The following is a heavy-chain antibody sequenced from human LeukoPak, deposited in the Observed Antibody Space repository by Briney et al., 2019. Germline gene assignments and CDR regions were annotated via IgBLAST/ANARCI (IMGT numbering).Heavy chain of an antibody. CDR2: IYSNGTT. Sequence: PSETLSLTCTVPDGSISSYTWTWIRQPAGKGLEWIGRIYSNGTTIYNPSLKSRVTMSVDTSKNQFSLNLSSVTAADTAIYYCARNYPEWSHLRYFHYYYMDVWSKGTTVTVS. J-gene: IGHJ6*03. CDR1: DGSISSYT. CDR3: ARNYPEWSHLRYFHYYYMDV. D-gene: IGHD3-3*01. V-gene: IGHV4-4*07.